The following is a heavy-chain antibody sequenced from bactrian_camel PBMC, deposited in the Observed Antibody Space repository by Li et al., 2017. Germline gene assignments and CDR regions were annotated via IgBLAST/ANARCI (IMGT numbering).Heavy chain of an antibody. V-gene: IGHV3S40*01. Sequence: DVQLVESGGGLVQPGGSLRLSCAASGFTFSTYYMSWVRQAPGKGVEWVSTIRADGGGTYYADSVKGRFTISRDNAKNTVTLQMNSLKPEDTAVYYCAAGPRTVPYALNYWARGPRSPSP. D-gene: IGHD2*01. CDR1: GFTFSTYY. J-gene: IGHJ4*01. CDR2: IRADGGGT.